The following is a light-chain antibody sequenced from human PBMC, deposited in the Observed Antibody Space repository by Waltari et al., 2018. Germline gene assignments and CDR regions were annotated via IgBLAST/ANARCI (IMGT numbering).Light chain of an antibody. J-gene: IGKJ1*01. CDR3: QQYYTTPP. Sequence: DIVVTQSPDSLDVSLGERATINCKSSQGVLYSSNNKNHLTWYQQKPGQPPKLLIYLASTRESWVPARFSGSGSGTDFTLTISSLQAEDVAVYYCQQYYTTPPFGQGTKVEI. CDR1: QGVLYSSNNKNH. CDR2: LAS. V-gene: IGKV4-1*01.